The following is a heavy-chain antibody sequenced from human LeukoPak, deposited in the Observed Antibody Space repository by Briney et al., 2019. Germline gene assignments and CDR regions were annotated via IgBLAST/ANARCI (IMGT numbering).Heavy chain of an antibody. V-gene: IGHV3-23*01. J-gene: IGHJ4*02. CDR2: ISGSGGST. Sequence: PGGSLRLSCAASGFTFSSYAMSWVRQAPGKGLEWVSAISGSGGSTYYADSVKGRFTISRDNSKNTLYLQMNSLRAEDTAVYYGAKDPNYYDSSGYYGWGQGTLVTVSS. CDR1: GFTFSSYA. D-gene: IGHD3-22*01. CDR3: AKDPNYYDSSGYYG.